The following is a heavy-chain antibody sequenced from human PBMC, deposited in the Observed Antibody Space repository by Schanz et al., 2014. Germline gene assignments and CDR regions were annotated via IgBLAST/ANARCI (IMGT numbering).Heavy chain of an antibody. V-gene: IGHV4-59*13. CDR1: GSDIRGFH. Sequence: QVQLQESGPGQVRPSETLSLTCTVSGSDIRGFHWSWIRQSPVKGLEWLGYIYSSGNTNYNPSLKRRVTISVGPAKNQFALKVTSVTAADTAIYYCARVHSTSLERGSHYYMDVWGKGTTVTVSS. CDR2: IYSSGNT. CDR3: ARVHSTSLERGSHYYMDV. D-gene: IGHD2-2*01. J-gene: IGHJ6*03.